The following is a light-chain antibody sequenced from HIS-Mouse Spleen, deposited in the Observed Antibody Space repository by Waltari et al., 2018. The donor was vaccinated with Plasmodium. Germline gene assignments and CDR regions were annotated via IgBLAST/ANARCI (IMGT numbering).Light chain of an antibody. J-gene: IGLJ1*01. Sequence: SYELTQPPSVSVSPGQTASITCSGDKLGENDACWYQQKPGQSPVLVIYPDSKRPSGIPERFSGSNSGNTATLTISGTQAMDEADYYCQAWDSSTDYVFGTGTKVTVL. CDR2: PDS. CDR1: KLGEND. CDR3: QAWDSSTDYV. V-gene: IGLV3-1*01.